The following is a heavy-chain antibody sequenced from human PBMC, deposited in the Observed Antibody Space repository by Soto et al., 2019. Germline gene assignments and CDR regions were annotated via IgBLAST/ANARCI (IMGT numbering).Heavy chain of an antibody. V-gene: IGHV5-51*01. J-gene: IGHJ6*02. CDR1: GYSFTSYW. D-gene: IGHD6-13*01. Sequence: PGESLKISCKGSGYSFTSYWIGWVRQMPGKGLEWMGIIYPGDSDTRYSPSFQGQVTISADKSISTAYLQWSSLKASDTAMYYCARSSAAGKYYYGMDVWGQGTLVTVS. CDR2: IYPGDSDT. CDR3: ARSSAAGKYYYGMDV.